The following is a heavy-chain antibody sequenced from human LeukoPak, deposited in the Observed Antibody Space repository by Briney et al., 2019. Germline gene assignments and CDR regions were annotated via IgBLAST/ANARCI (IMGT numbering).Heavy chain of an antibody. D-gene: IGHD3-9*01. CDR2: IRPEGTTT. CDR1: GLTFSTSW. J-gene: IGHJ4*02. CDR3: ARDLDWVLLDY. V-gene: IGHV3-74*03. Sequence: PGGSLRLSCAASGLTFSTSWMQSVRQAPGKGLVWVSRIRPEGTTTAYAESVKRRFTISRDNAKNTLFLQMNSLSAEDTAVYYCARDLDWVLLDYWGEGTLVTVSS.